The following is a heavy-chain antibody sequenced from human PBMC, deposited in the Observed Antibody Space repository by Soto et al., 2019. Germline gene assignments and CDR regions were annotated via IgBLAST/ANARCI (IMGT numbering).Heavy chain of an antibody. D-gene: IGHD3-9*01. CDR1: EFSFISYA. J-gene: IGHJ4*02. V-gene: IGHV3-30*16. Sequence: WGSLRLSCAASEFSFISYAIHFIRHAPGKGLEWVAVISFDGNIIHYADSVKGRFIISRDNSKNTLYLQMHSLSGEDTAVYYCARTFDTITYYFDYWGQGTLVTVSS. CDR2: ISFDGNII. CDR3: ARTFDTITYYFDY.